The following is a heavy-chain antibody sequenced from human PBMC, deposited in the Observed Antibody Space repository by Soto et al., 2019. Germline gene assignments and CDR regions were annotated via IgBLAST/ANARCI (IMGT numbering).Heavy chain of an antibody. D-gene: IGHD6-13*01. Sequence: GGSLRLSCEASGFTFSSYWIHWVRQAPEKGLEWVSRVKSDGSSTSYADSVKGRFTISRDNSKNTLYLQMNSLRAEDTAVYYCAKGYSSSPIGYYYYGMDVWGQGTTVTVSS. J-gene: IGHJ6*02. CDR2: VKSDGSST. CDR1: GFTFSSYW. V-gene: IGHV3-74*01. CDR3: AKGYSSSPIGYYYYGMDV.